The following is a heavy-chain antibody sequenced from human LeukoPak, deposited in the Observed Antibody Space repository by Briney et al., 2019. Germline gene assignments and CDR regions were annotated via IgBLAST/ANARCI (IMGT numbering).Heavy chain of an antibody. CDR1: GFTFDDYA. V-gene: IGHV3-43D*03. CDR2: ISWDGGST. Sequence: PGGSLRLSCAASGFTFDDYAMHWVRQAPGKNLEWVSLISWDGGSTYYAASLKGRFTISRDNSKNSLFLQMNSLRAEDTALYYCAKGGTYTTSSGLDYWGQGTLVTVSS. CDR3: AKGGTYTTSSGLDY. D-gene: IGHD6-6*01. J-gene: IGHJ4*02.